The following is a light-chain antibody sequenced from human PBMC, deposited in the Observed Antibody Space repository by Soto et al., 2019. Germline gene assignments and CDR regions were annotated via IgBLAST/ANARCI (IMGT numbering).Light chain of an antibody. CDR2: GAS. Sequence: EIVLTQSPGTLSLSPGERATLSCRASQSVSSSYLAWYQQKPGQAPRLLIYGASSRATGIPGRFSGSGSGTDFTLTISRLEPEDFAVYYCQQHISWPLTFGGGTKVEIK. CDR1: QSVSSSY. J-gene: IGKJ4*01. CDR3: QQHISWPLT. V-gene: IGKV3-20*01.